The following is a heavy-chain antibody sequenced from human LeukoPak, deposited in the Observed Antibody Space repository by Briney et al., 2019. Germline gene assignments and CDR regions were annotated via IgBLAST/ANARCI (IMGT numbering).Heavy chain of an antibody. J-gene: IGHJ4*02. Sequence: SETLSLTCAVSGGSISSSNWWSWVRQPPGKGLEWIGEIYHSGSTNYNPSLKSRVTISVDKSKNQFSPKLSSVTAADTAVYYCARDRIAVAGFDYWGQGTLVTVSS. V-gene: IGHV4-4*02. CDR3: ARDRIAVAGFDY. CDR1: GGSISSSNW. D-gene: IGHD6-19*01. CDR2: IYHSGST.